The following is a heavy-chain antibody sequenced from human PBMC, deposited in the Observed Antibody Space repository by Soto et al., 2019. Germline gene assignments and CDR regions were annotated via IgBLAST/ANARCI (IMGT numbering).Heavy chain of an antibody. CDR3: AGTTSHYWYYMDV. J-gene: IGHJ6*03. Sequence: SQTLSLTCVISGDSVSSNSAAWNWIRQSPSRGLEWLGRTYYRTRWYYDYAVSVKSRITVNPDASKNQFSLQLTSVTPEDTAVYYCAGTTSHYWYYMDVWGKGTTVTVSS. D-gene: IGHD1-1*01. CDR1: GDSVSSNSAA. V-gene: IGHV6-1*01. CDR2: TYYRTRWYY.